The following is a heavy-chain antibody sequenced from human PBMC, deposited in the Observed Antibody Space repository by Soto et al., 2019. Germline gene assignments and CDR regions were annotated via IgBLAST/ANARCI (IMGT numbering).Heavy chain of an antibody. Sequence: QVQLVQSGAEVKKPGASVKVSCKASGYTFTTYDMNWVRQATGQGLEWMGWRNPNSGHTGYVQKFQSRVTMTRDTSISTAYVELNSLRSDDPAVYYCARSGPGGWVYFDDWGQGTRVTVS. V-gene: IGHV1-8*01. D-gene: IGHD5-12*01. CDR2: RNPNSGHT. J-gene: IGHJ4*02. CDR1: GYTFTTYD. CDR3: ARSGPGGWVYFDD.